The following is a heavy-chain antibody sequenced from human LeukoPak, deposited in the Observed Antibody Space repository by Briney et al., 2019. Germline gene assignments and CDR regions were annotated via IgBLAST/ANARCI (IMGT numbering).Heavy chain of an antibody. V-gene: IGHV4-30-4*01. CDR2: IYYSGST. Sequence: SETLSLTCTVSGGSISSGDYYWSWIRQPPGKGLEWIGYIYYSGSTYYNPSLKSRVTISVDTSKSQFSLQLNSVTAADTAVYYCVRHDGRGGATMGSLDSWGQGSLVTVSS. CDR3: VRHDGRGGATMGSLDS. CDR1: GGSISSGDYY. J-gene: IGHJ4*02. D-gene: IGHD5-12*01.